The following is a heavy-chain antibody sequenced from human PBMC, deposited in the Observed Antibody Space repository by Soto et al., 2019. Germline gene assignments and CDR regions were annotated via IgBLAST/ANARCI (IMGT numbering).Heavy chain of an antibody. CDR2: IKPDGSAT. V-gene: IGHV3-7*03. CDR1: DFTFRNYW. CDR3: FGGNGGPQ. Sequence: GGSLRLSCATSDFTFRNYWMNWVRQAPGKGLEWVANIKPDGSATNYVDSVKGRFTISRDNVRNSVSLQMNSLRVEDTAVYFCFGGNGGPQWGQGTLVTVSS. D-gene: IGHD3-16*01. J-gene: IGHJ4*02.